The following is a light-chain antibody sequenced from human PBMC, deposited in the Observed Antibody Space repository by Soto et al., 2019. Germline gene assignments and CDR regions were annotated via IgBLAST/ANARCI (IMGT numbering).Light chain of an antibody. V-gene: IGKV1-39*01. CDR2: AAS. CDR3: QQSYRTPLT. J-gene: IGKJ4*01. CDR1: QSISTS. Sequence: DIQMTQSPSSLSASVGDRITITCRASQSISTSLNWYQQKPGKPPKLLIYAASTLQSGVPSRFTGSGSGTDFTLTISSLQPEDFATYYCQQSYRTPLTFGGGTKVEIK.